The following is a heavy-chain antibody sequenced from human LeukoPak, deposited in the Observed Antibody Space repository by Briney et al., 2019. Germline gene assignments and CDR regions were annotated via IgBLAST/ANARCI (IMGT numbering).Heavy chain of an antibody. V-gene: IGHV3-48*03. Sequence: SGGSLRLSCAVSGFPFIVYEMNWVRQAPGKGLEWVSNIGSSGTTIYYADSVRGRFSISRDNAKSSLYLQMNSLRVEDTAAYYCALLAVASDFDYWGQGALVTVSS. CDR2: IGSSGTTI. CDR1: GFPFIVYE. J-gene: IGHJ4*02. D-gene: IGHD6-19*01. CDR3: ALLAVASDFDY.